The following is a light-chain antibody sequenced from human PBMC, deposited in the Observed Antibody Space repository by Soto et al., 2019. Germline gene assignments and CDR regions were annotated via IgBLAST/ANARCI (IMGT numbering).Light chain of an antibody. CDR2: EVN. V-gene: IGLV2-8*01. CDR3: SSYAADDTVI. Sequence: QSVLTQPPSASGSPGQSVAISCTGTSSDVGGYEYVCWYQQHPGKAPKLMIYEVNNRPSGVPDRFSGSKSGNTAFLTVSGLQAEDEADYYCSSYAADDTVIFGGGTKLTVL. CDR1: SSDVGGYEY. J-gene: IGLJ2*01.